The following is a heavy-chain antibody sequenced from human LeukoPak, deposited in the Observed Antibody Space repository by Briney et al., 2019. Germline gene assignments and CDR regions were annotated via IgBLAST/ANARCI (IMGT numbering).Heavy chain of an antibody. CDR2: INHSGST. V-gene: IGHV4-34*01. CDR1: GGPFSGYY. J-gene: IGHJ4*02. Sequence: KPSETLSLTCAVYGGPFSGYYWSWIRQPPGKGLEWIGEINHSGSTNYNPSLKSRVTISVDTSKNQFSLKLSSVTAADTAVYYCARAHSLVVVTAFSYYFDYWGQGTLVTVSS. CDR3: ARAHSLVVVTAFSYYFDY. D-gene: IGHD2-21*02.